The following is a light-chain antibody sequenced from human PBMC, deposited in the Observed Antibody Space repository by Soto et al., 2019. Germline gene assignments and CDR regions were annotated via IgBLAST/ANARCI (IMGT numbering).Light chain of an antibody. CDR3: QQYNNWPPWT. Sequence: EIIMTNSPATLSVSPGERATLCCRASQSVSSNLAWYQQKPGQAPRLLIYGASTRATGIPARFSGSGSGTEFTLTISSLQSEDFAVYYCQQYNNWPPWTFGEGSKVAIK. J-gene: IGKJ1*01. V-gene: IGKV3-15*01. CDR1: QSVSSN. CDR2: GAS.